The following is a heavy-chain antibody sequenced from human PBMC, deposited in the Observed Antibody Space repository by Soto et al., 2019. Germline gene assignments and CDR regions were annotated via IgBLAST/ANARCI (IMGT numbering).Heavy chain of an antibody. CDR3: ASDPAGVVVVAARDYYYGMDV. J-gene: IGHJ6*02. Sequence: GASVKVSCKASGGAFSSYAISWVRQAPGQGLEWMGGIIPIFGTANYAQKFQGRVTVTADESTSTAYMELGSLRSEDTAVYYCASDPAGVVVVAARDYYYGMDVWGQGTTVTVSS. D-gene: IGHD2-15*01. CDR2: IIPIFGTA. V-gene: IGHV1-69*13. CDR1: GGAFSSYA.